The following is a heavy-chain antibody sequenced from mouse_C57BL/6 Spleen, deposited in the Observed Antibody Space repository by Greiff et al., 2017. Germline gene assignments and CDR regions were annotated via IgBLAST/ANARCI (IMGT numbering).Heavy chain of an antibody. CDR3: AREPSFTTVGGYFDV. CDR2: ISYDGSN. D-gene: IGHD1-1*01. J-gene: IGHJ1*03. CDR1: GYSITSGYY. Sequence: EVKVEESGPGLVKPSQSLSLTCSVTGYSITSGYYWNWIRQFPGNKLEWMGYISYDGSNNYNPSLKNRISITRDTSKNQFFLKLNSVTTEDTATYYCAREPSFTTVGGYFDVWGTGTTVTVSS. V-gene: IGHV3-6*01.